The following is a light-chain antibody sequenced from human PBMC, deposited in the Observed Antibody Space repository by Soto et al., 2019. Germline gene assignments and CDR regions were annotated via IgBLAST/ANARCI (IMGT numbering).Light chain of an antibody. CDR1: SSDIGGYNY. Sequence: QSALTQPASVSGSPGQSITISCTGTSSDIGGYNYVSWYQQHPGKAPKLMIYGVSNRPSGVSGRFFGSKSGNTASLTISGLQPEDEADYYCSSYRSSIIPVVFGGGTKRTVL. CDR3: SSYRSSIIPVV. J-gene: IGLJ2*01. V-gene: IGLV2-14*01. CDR2: GVS.